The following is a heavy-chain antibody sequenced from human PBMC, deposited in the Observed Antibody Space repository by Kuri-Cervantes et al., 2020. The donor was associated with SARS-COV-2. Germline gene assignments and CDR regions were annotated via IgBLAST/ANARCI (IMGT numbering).Heavy chain of an antibody. CDR2: IYHSGTT. V-gene: IGHV4-38-2*02. J-gene: IGHJ4*02. CDR1: GSSVSSPNY. Sequence: SETLSLTCTVSGSSVSSPNYWGWLRQPPGKGLEWIGSIYHSGTTYYNPSLKSRVTISIDTSKNQLSLKLTSVTAADTAVYYCARDQRRYRANDAPYDFWGQGTLVPSPQ. CDR3: ARDQRRYRANDAPYDF. D-gene: IGHD1-26*01.